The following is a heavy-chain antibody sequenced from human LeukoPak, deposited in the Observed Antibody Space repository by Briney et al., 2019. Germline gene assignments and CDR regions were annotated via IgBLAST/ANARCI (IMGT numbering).Heavy chain of an antibody. V-gene: IGHV4-39*01. CDR3: AIATGNHYWDFDY. Sequence: SETLSLTCTVSGGSNYWGWIRQPPGKGLEWIGSIYYRGTTYYNPSLKSRVTISVDTSKNQFSLRLNSVTAADTAVYYCAIATGNHYWDFDYWAQGTLSTVS. D-gene: IGHD1-14*01. CDR1: GGSNY. CDR2: IYYRGTT. J-gene: IGHJ4*02.